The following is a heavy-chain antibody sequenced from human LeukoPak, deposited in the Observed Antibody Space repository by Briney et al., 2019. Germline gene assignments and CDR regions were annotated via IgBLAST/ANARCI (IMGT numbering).Heavy chain of an antibody. CDR3: APDYDFWSGSRFDP. D-gene: IGHD3-3*01. CDR2: IIPIFGTA. J-gene: IGHJ5*02. CDR1: GGTFSSYA. Sequence: SVKVSCKASGGTFSSYAISWVRQAPGQGLEWMGGIIPIFGTANYAQKFQGRVTITTDESTSTAYMELSSLRSEDTAVYYCAPDYDFWSGSRFDPWGQGTLVTVSS. V-gene: IGHV1-69*05.